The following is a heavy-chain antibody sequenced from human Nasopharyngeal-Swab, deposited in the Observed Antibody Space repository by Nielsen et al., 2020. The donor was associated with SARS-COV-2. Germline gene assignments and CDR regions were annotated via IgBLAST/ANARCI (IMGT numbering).Heavy chain of an antibody. CDR2: IGDKDHNYAT. V-gene: IGHV3-73*01. J-gene: IGHJ4*02. Sequence: GESLKTSCAASGCIFSAAAIHWVRQASGKGLEWVGRIGDKDHNYATTYGASVEGRFTNSRDDSKNTAFLQMDSLKTEDTALYYCTTDFYFDYWGQGTLVTVSS. CDR1: GCIFSAAA. CDR3: TTDFYFDY.